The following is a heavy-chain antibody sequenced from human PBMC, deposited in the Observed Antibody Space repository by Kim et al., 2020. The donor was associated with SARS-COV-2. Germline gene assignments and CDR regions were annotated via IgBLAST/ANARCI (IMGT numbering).Heavy chain of an antibody. CDR3: ATDALRSGWFDL. Sequence: ASVKVSCKVSGYTLSELSMHWVRQARGEGLEWMGGFDPENGETVYAPEFQDRVTMTDDTATDTGYMELSDLSSEDSAVYFCATDALRSGWFDLWCGGTLV. CDR1: GYTLSELS. CDR2: FDPENGET. D-gene: IGHD3-3*01. J-gene: IGHJ5*02. V-gene: IGHV1-24*01.